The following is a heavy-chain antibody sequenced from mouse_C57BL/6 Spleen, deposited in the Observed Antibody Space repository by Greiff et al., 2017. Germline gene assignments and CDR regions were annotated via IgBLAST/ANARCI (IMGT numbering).Heavy chain of an antibody. CDR2: IWGGGST. CDR3: AKHGRSAMDY. Sequence: VQRVESGPGLVAPSQSLSITCTVSGFSLTSYGVDWVRQPPGTGLEWLGVIWGGGSTNYNSALMSRLSISKDNSKSQVFLKMNSRQTDDTAMYYCAKHGRSAMDYWGQGTSVTVSS. CDR1: GFSLTSYG. V-gene: IGHV2-9*01. J-gene: IGHJ4*01.